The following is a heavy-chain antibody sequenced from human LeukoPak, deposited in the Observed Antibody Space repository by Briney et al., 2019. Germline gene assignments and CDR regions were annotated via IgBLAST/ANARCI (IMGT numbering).Heavy chain of an antibody. D-gene: IGHD3-3*01. J-gene: IGHJ4*02. CDR2: IKQDGSEK. CDR1: GFTFSSYW. V-gene: IGHV3-7*02. Sequence: AGGSLRLSCAASGFTFSSYWMSWVHQAPGKGLEWVANIKQDGSEKYYVDSVKGRFTISRDNAKNSLYLQMNSLRAEDTAVYYCARGRSYYDFWSGYRVRPGSEDYWGQGTLVTVSS. CDR3: ARGRSYYDFWSGYRVRPGSEDY.